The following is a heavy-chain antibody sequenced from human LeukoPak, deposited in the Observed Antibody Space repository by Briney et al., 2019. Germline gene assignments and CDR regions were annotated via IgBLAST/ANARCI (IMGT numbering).Heavy chain of an antibody. CDR2: IWYDGSNK. CDR3: ARDRVGSFDY. CDR1: GFTFSSYG. V-gene: IGHV3-33*01. J-gene: IGHJ4*02. D-gene: IGHD1-26*01. Sequence: PGRSLRLSCAASGFTFSSYGMHWVRQAPGKGLEWVAVIWYDGSNKYYADSVKGRFTISRDNSKNTLYLQMNSLRAEDTAVYYRARDRVGSFDYWGQGTLVTVSS.